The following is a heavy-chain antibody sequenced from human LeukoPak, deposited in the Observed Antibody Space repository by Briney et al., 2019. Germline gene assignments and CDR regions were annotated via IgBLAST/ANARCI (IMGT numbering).Heavy chain of an antibody. CDR2: IYSSGNT. D-gene: IGHD1-26*01. Sequence: SETLSLTCTVSGGSISSHYWTWIRQPAGKGLEWIGRIYSSGNTNYNPSLQSRVTMSLDTSKNQFSLRLTSVTAADTALYYCARERELLRGGAFDFWGQGTMVTVSS. V-gene: IGHV4-4*07. J-gene: IGHJ3*01. CDR1: GGSISSHY. CDR3: ARERELLRGGAFDF.